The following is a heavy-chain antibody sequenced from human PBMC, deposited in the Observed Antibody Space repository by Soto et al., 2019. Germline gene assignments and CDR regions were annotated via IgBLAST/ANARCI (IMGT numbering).Heavy chain of an antibody. Sequence: SETLSLTCTVSGASITGTSYRSWIRQPAGKGLEWIGRFSLSGTTNYNPSLRSRVTMSADVSKNQFSLRLTSVTAADTALYYCARGMTPPGAPAWYYFDSWGQGTLVTVSS. CDR3: ARGMTPPGAPAWYYFDS. CDR1: GASITGTSY. D-gene: IGHD2-8*02. V-gene: IGHV4-4*07. J-gene: IGHJ4*02. CDR2: FSLSGTT.